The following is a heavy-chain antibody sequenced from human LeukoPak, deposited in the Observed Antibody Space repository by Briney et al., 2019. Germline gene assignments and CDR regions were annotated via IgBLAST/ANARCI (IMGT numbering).Heavy chain of an antibody. CDR1: GFTFSNYA. Sequence: GGSLRLSCAASGFTFSNYAMHWVRQAPGKGLEWVAVISYDGSNKYYADSVKGRFTISRDNSKNTLYLQMNSLRAEDTAVYYCAKGYLETWGQGTLVTVSS. CDR3: AKGYLET. D-gene: IGHD3-9*01. V-gene: IGHV3-30-3*01. CDR2: ISYDGSNK. J-gene: IGHJ5*02.